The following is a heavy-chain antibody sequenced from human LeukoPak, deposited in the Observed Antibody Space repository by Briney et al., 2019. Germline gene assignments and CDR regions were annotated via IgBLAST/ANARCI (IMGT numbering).Heavy chain of an antibody. J-gene: IGHJ4*02. Sequence: PGGSLRLSCASSGFTFSSYAMRWVRQAPGKGLEWVSAISGSGGSTYYADSVKGRFTISRDNSKNTLYLQMNSLRAEDTAVYYCAKECGYSYGHWHDYWGQGTLVTVSS. CDR2: ISGSGGST. D-gene: IGHD5-18*01. CDR1: GFTFSSYA. V-gene: IGHV3-23*01. CDR3: AKECGYSYGHWHDY.